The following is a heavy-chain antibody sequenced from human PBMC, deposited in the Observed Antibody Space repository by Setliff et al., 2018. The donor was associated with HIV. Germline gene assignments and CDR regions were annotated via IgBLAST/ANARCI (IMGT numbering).Heavy chain of an antibody. CDR3: AKEDQRVTSVDY. Sequence: PGGSLRLSCAASGFTFSDHYMDWVRQAPGKGLEWVGRTTNKADSYNTNYAASVKGRFTIARDDSKKSLYLQMNSLKIEDTAVYYCAKEDQRVTSVDYWGQGTPVTVSS. J-gene: IGHJ4*02. CDR2: TTNKADSYNT. D-gene: IGHD2-2*01. CDR1: GFTFSDHY. V-gene: IGHV3-72*01.